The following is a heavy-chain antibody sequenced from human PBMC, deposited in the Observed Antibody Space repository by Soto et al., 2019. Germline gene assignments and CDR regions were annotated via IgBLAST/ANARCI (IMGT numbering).Heavy chain of an antibody. Sequence: ASVKVSCKASGGTFSSYTISWVRQAPGQGLEWMGRIIPILGIANYAQKFQGRVTITADKSTSTAYMELSSLRSEDTAVYYCARDYCNGGSCYSGFDYWGQGTLVTVSS. CDR2: IIPILGIA. J-gene: IGHJ4*02. D-gene: IGHD2-15*01. CDR1: GGTFSSYT. CDR3: ARDYCNGGSCYSGFDY. V-gene: IGHV1-69*04.